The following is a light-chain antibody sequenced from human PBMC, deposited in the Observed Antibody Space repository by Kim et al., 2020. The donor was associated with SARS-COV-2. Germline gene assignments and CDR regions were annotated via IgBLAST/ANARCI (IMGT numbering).Light chain of an antibody. CDR1: QSVSSSY. CDR3: KQYGSSPYT. CDR2: GAS. V-gene: IGKV3-20*01. J-gene: IGKJ2*01. Sequence: ELVFTQSPGTLSLSPGERATLSCRASQSVSSSYLAWYQQKPGQAPRLLIYGASSRATGIPDRFSGSGSGTDFTHTISRLEPEDFAVYYCKQYGSSPYTFGQGTELE.